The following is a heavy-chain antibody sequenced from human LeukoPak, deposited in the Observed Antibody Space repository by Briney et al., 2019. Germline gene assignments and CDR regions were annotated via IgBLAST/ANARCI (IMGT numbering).Heavy chain of an antibody. CDR2: IYFTGNT. J-gene: IGHJ4*02. V-gene: IGHV4-59*08. CDR3: AKRIPGWYQIDY. CDR1: GGSISSYY. D-gene: IGHD6-19*01. Sequence: SETLSLTCTVSGGSISSYYWSWIRQPPGKGLEWIGYIYFTGNTNYNPSLKSRVTISVDTSNNQFSLRLSSVTAADTAVYYCAKRIPGWYQIDYWGQGTLVTVSS.